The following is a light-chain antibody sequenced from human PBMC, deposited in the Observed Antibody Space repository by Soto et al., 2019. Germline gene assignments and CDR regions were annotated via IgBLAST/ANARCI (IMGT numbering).Light chain of an antibody. CDR3: MQGTHWPRT. J-gene: IGKJ1*01. Sequence: DIVMTQSPLSLPVTPGEPASISCRSSQSLLHSNGYNYLDWYLQKPGQSPQLLIYLGSNRSSGVPDRFSGSGSGTDFTLKISRVEADDVGVYYCMQGTHWPRTSGQGTKWIS. V-gene: IGKV2-28*01. CDR1: QSLLHSNGYNY. CDR2: LGS.